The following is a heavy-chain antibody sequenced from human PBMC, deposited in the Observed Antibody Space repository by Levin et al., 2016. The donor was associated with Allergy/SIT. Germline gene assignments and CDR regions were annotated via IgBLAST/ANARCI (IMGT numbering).Heavy chain of an antibody. CDR1: GYTFTSYA. V-gene: IGHV1-3*01. Sequence: ASVKVSCKASGYTFTSYAMHWVRQAPGQRLEWMGWINAGNGNTKYSQKFQGRVTITRDTSASTAYMELSSLRSEDTAVYYCARSFSSWYSLGWYYFDYWGQGTLVTVSS. CDR3: ARSFSSWYSLGWYYFDY. CDR2: INAGNGNT. J-gene: IGHJ4*02. D-gene: IGHD6-13*01.